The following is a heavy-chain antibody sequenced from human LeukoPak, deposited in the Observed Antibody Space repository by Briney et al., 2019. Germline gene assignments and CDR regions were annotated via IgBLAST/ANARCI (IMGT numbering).Heavy chain of an antibody. CDR1: GFTFKTYA. D-gene: IGHD6-13*01. Sequence: TGGSLRLSCAASGFTFKTYAMSWVRQAPGKGLEWVSTISDSGGSTYYADSVKGRFTISRDNSKNTLYLQMNSLRAEDTALYYCASRPGPSSDWYIAFDYWGQGTLVTVSS. J-gene: IGHJ4*02. CDR3: ASRPGPSSDWYIAFDY. CDR2: ISDSGGST. V-gene: IGHV3-23*01.